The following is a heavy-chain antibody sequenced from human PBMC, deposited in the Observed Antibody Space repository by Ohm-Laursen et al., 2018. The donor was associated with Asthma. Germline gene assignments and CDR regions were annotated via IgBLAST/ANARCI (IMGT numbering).Heavy chain of an antibody. CDR1: GHTFSRCS. D-gene: IGHD1-26*01. J-gene: IGHJ1*01. Sequence: SLRLSCAAPGHTFSRCSIHWVRQIPGKGLEWVASISTASSFIYYADSVRGRFTTSRDNARNSVYLQMNSLRAEDTALYYCARIGPEWELPGREYSLHHWGEGTLVTVSS. V-gene: IGHV3-21*01. CDR3: ARIGPEWELPGREYSLHH. CDR2: ISTASSFI.